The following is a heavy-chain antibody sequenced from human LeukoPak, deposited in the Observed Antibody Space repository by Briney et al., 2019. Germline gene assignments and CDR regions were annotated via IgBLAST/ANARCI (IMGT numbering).Heavy chain of an antibody. CDR2: IYYSGST. D-gene: IGHD5-12*01. V-gene: IGHV4-61*01. J-gene: IGHJ4*02. Sequence: SDTLSLTCTVSGGSVSSGSYYWSWIRQPLGKGLEWIGYIYYSGSTNYNPSLKSRVTISVDTSKNQSSLKLSSVTAADTAVYYCASSGYDLSGFDYWGQGTLVTVSS. CDR1: GGSVSSGSYY. CDR3: ASSGYDLSGFDY.